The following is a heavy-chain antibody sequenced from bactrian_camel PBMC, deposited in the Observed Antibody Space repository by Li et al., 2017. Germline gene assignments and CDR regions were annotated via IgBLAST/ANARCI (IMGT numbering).Heavy chain of an antibody. J-gene: IGHJ4*01. Sequence: QVQLVESGGGSVQAGGSLRLSCKAYGDTYDAYCLAWFRQAPGQEREGVAGFHYDGTPLYADFVKDRFTLSQDTAKNTLALQMSSLRPEDSAVYYCGAHENSGGACLPLTYVYGRGTYYGQGTQVTVS. CDR2: FHYDGTP. D-gene: IGHD2*01. V-gene: IGHV3S55*01. CDR1: GDTYDAYC.